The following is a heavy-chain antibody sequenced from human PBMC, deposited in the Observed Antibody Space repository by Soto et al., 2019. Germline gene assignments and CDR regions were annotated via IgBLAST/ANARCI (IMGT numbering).Heavy chain of an antibody. CDR2: ISYSGNT. V-gene: IGHV4-31*03. J-gene: IGHJ4*02. Sequence: LSXTCTVSGGSIGDCGSYWTWIRQHQGQGLEWIGYISYSGNTYYNPSLKGRLNISVDTSKNQFSLKLSSVTAADTAVYYCARASFDFGGGYYFEYCGQGTL. CDR1: GGSIGDCGSY. CDR3: ARASFDFGGGYYFEY. D-gene: IGHD4-17*01.